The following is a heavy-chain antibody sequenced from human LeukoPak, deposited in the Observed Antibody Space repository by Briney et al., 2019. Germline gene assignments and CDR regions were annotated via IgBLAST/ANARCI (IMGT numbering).Heavy chain of an antibody. V-gene: IGHV3-33*01. D-gene: IGHD7-27*01. CDR1: GFTFSSYG. CDR3: ARNVLNWGLDAFDI. Sequence: GGSLRLSCAASGFTFSSYGMHWVRQAPGKGLEWVAVIWYDGSNKYYADSVKGRFTISRDNSKNTLYLQMNSLRAEDTAVYYCARNVLNWGLDAFDIWGQGTMVTVSS. J-gene: IGHJ3*02. CDR2: IWYDGSNK.